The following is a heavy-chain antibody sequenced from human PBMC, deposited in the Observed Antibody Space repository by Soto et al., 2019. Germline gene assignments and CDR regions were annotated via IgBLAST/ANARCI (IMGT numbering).Heavy chain of an antibody. D-gene: IGHD2-15*01. CDR3: ARVIGYCSGGSCYRFCDY. CDR2: IYYSGST. Sequence: SETLSLTCTVSGGSISSGDYYWSWIRQPPGKGLEWIGYIYYSGSTYYNPSLKSRVTISVDTSKNQFSLKLSSVTAADTAVYYCARVIGYCSGGSCYRFCDYWGQGTLVTVSS. CDR1: GGSISSGDYY. J-gene: IGHJ4*02. V-gene: IGHV4-30-4*01.